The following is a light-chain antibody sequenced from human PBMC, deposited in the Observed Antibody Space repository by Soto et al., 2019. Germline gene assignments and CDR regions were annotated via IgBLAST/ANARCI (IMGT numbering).Light chain of an antibody. CDR3: QQYNSYWT. V-gene: IGKV1-5*01. J-gene: IGKJ1*01. CDR2: DAS. Sequence: IQMTQSPSTLSASVGDRVTITCRASQSISSWLAWYQQKPGKAPKLLIYDASSLESGVPSRFSGSGSGTEFTLTISSLQPDDFATYYFQQYNSYWTFGQGTKVEIK. CDR1: QSISSW.